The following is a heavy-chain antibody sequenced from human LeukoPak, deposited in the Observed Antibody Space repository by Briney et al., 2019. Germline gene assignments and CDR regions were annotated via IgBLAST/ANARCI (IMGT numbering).Heavy chain of an antibody. Sequence: GGSLSLSCVASGFNLSSSWMSWVRQAPGKGLDYVATIKPDGSEQYYVGSAKGRFTISKDSAENSLYLQMNSLRGEDTAMYYCAKQGAYCFDCWGQGTLVTVSS. V-gene: IGHV3-7*01. CDR3: AKQGAYCFDC. CDR1: GFNLSSSW. J-gene: IGHJ4*02. CDR2: IKPDGSEQ.